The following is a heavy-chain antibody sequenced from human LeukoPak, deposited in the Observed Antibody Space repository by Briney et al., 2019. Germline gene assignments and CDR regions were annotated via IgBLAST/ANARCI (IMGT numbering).Heavy chain of an antibody. Sequence: GGSLRLSCAASGFTFSSYSMNWVRQAPGKGLEWVSSISSSSYIYYADSVKGRFTISRDNAKNSLYLQINGLRAEDRPVYECVRVGGGGYLDYWGQGTLVTVSS. CDR3: VRVGGGGYLDY. V-gene: IGHV3-21*01. J-gene: IGHJ4*02. CDR1: GFTFSSYS. CDR2: ISSSSYI. D-gene: IGHD3-16*01.